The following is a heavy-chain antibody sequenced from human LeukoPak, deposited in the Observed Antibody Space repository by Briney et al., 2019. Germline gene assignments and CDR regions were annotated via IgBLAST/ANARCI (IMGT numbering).Heavy chain of an antibody. CDR1: GFTFSSYD. CDR3: TTVGYYDFWSGLLDV. Sequence: PGGSLRLSCAASGFTFSSYDMHWVRQPIGKGLEWVSGIGIAGDTYYLGSVKGRFTISRDNAKNSLYLQMNSLKTEDTAVYYCTTVGYYDFWSGLLDVWGKGTTVTVSS. D-gene: IGHD3-3*01. V-gene: IGHV3-13*01. CDR2: IGIAGDT. J-gene: IGHJ6*04.